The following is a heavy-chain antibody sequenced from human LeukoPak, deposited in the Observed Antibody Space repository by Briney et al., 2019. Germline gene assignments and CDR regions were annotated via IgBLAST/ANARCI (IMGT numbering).Heavy chain of an antibody. D-gene: IGHD2-15*01. Sequence: SETLSLTCTVSGVSISSSYSYWGWVRQPPGMGLEWIGSIYYTGNTYYNASLKSQVSISIDTSKNQFSLKLTSVTAADTAVYYCARFTPRWNYVDYWGQGTLVTVSS. V-gene: IGHV4-39*01. CDR2: IYYTGNT. CDR1: GVSISSSYSY. CDR3: ARFTPRWNYVDY. J-gene: IGHJ4*02.